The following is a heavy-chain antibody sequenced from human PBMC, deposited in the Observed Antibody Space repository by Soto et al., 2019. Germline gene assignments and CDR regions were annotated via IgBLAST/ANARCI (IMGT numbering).Heavy chain of an antibody. CDR1: GFTFSSYS. J-gene: IGHJ4*02. CDR2: ISSSSSTI. V-gene: IGHV3-48*01. Sequence: EVQLVESGGGLVQPGGSLRLSCAASGFTFSSYSMNWVRQAPGKGLEWVSYISSSSSTIYYADSVKGRFTISRDNAKNALYLQMNSLRAEDTAVYYCESSDDVWGSYPHYWGQGTLVTVSS. CDR3: ESSDDVWGSYPHY. D-gene: IGHD3-16*01.